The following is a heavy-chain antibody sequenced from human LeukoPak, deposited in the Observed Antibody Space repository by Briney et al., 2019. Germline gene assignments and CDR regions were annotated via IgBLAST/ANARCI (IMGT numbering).Heavy chain of an antibody. CDR2: ISGSGGST. D-gene: IGHD2-15*01. CDR1: GFTFADYA. CDR3: AKAPVTTCRGAYYYPFDY. Sequence: GGSLRLSCAASGFTFADYAMSWVRQAPGKGLEWVSGISGSGGSTYYADSVKGRFTVSRDNFKNTLFLQVNSLRAEDTAVYYCAKAPVTTCRGAYYYPFDYWGQGTLVTVSS. J-gene: IGHJ4*02. V-gene: IGHV3-23*01.